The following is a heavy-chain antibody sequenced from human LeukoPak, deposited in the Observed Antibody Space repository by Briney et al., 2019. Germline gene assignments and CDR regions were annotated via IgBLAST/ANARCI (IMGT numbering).Heavy chain of an antibody. CDR1: GFTFSSYA. V-gene: IGHV3-21*01. Sequence: GGSLRLSCAASGFTFSSYAMNWIRQAPGKGLEWVSFMSSSGSYIYYADSVKGRFTISRDNAKNSLYLQMNSLRAEDTAVYYCARDLTTSMAYYFDCWGQGTLVTVSS. J-gene: IGHJ4*02. D-gene: IGHD5-18*01. CDR3: ARDLTTSMAYYFDC. CDR2: MSSSGSYI.